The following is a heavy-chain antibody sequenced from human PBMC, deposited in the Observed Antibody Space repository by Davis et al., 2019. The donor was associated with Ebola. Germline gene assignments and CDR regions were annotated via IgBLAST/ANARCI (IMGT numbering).Heavy chain of an antibody. CDR3: ARGDYWDY. V-gene: IGHV4-34*01. Sequence: PSETLSLTCAVYGGSFSGYYWSWIRQPPGKGLEWIGEINHSGSTNYNPSLKSRVTISVDTSKNQFSLKLSSVTAADTAVYYCARGDYWDYWGQGTLVTVSS. CDR2: INHSGST. J-gene: IGHJ4*02. CDR1: GGSFSGYY.